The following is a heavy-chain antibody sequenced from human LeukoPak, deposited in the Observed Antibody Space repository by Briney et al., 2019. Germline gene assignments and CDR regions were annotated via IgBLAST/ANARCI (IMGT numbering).Heavy chain of an antibody. CDR2: IYYSGST. V-gene: IGHV4-59*01. D-gene: IGHD6-6*01. Sequence: PSETLSLTCTVSGGSISSYYWSWIRQPPGKGLECIGYIYYSGSTNYNPSLKSRVTISVDTSKNQFSLKLSSVTAADTAVYYCARHIIEYSSSALFDYWGQGTLVTVSS. J-gene: IGHJ4*02. CDR3: ARHIIEYSSSALFDY. CDR1: GGSISSYY.